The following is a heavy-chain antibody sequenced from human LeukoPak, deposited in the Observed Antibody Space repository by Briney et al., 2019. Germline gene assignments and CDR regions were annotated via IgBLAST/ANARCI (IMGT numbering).Heavy chain of an antibody. CDR2: MNPNSGNT. J-gene: IGHJ5*02. Sequence: GASVKVSCKASGYTFTSYDINWVRQATGQGLEWMGWMNPNSGNTGYAQKFQGRVTITRNTSISTVYMELSSLRSEDTAVYYCARGQFYCSSTSCYGANWFDPWGQGTLVTVSS. CDR3: ARGQFYCSSTSCYGANWFDP. CDR1: GYTFTSYD. D-gene: IGHD2-2*01. V-gene: IGHV1-8*03.